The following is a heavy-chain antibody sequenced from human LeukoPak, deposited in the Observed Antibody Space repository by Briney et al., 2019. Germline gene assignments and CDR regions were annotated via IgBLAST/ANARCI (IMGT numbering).Heavy chain of an antibody. Sequence: SETLSLTCTVSGGSISSYYWSWIRQPPGKGLEWIGYIYYSGSTNYSPSLKSRVTISVDTSKNQFSLKLRSGTAADTAVYYCARDKNYYGMDVWGQGTTVTVSS. CDR1: GGSISSYY. V-gene: IGHV4-59*01. CDR3: ARDKNYYGMDV. J-gene: IGHJ6*02. CDR2: IYYSGST.